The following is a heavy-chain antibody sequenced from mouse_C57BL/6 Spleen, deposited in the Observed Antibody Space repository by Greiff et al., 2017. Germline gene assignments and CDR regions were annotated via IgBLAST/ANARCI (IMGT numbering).Heavy chain of an antibody. Sequence: VQLQQSGPELVKPGASVTISCKASGYAFSSSWMNWVKQRPGKGLEWIGRIYPGDGDTNYNGKFKGKATLTADKSSSTAYMQLSSLTSEDSAVYFCARSTVGGFDYWGQGTTLTVSS. J-gene: IGHJ2*01. D-gene: IGHD1-1*01. CDR2: IYPGDGDT. CDR1: GYAFSSSW. CDR3: ARSTVGGFDY. V-gene: IGHV1-82*01.